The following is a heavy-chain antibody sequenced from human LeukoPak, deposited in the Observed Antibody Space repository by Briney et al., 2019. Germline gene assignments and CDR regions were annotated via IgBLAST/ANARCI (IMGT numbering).Heavy chain of an antibody. V-gene: IGHV3-30*03. CDR3: VRLRGRNSSSWYGDY. D-gene: IGHD6-13*01. CDR1: GFTFSNYG. J-gene: IGHJ4*02. Sequence: GGSLRLSCAASGFTFSNYGMHWVRQAPGKGLEWVAAISYDGSTKYYADSVKGRFTISRDNSKNTLYLQMNSLRAEDTAVYYCVRLRGRNSSSWYGDYWGQGTLVTVSS. CDR2: ISYDGSTK.